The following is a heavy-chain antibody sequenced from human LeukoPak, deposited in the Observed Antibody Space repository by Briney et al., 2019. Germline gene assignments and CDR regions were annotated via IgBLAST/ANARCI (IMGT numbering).Heavy chain of an antibody. J-gene: IGHJ4*02. CDR3: ARDPTQYLRYGHFDY. CDR2: INNVASHI. Sequence: GGSLRLSCEASGFTFSTYSMNWVRQAPGKGLEWVSSINNVASHIYYAHSVKGRFTISRDNAKNSLYLQMNSLSDEDTAVYYCARDPTQYLRYGHFDYWGQGTLVTVSS. V-gene: IGHV3-21*01. D-gene: IGHD5/OR15-5a*01. CDR1: GFTFSTYS.